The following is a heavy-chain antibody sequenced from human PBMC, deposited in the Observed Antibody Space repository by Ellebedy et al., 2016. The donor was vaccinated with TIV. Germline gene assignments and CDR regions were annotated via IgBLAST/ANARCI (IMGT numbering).Heavy chain of an antibody. V-gene: IGHV4-39*01. CDR1: GGSISSSSCY. Sequence: MPGGSLRLSCTVSGGSISSSSCYWGWIRQPPGKGLEWIGSIYYSGSTYYNPSLKSRVTISVDTSKNQFSLKLSSVTAADTAVYYCARQDYDFWSGYYTWPGGVDYWGQGTLVTVSS. CDR3: ARQDYDFWSGYYTWPGGVDY. CDR2: IYYSGST. J-gene: IGHJ4*02. D-gene: IGHD3-3*01.